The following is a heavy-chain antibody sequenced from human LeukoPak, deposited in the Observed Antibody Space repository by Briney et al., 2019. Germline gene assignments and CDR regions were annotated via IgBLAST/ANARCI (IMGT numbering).Heavy chain of an antibody. CDR3: ASSTPEPKYSSNFDY. CDR2: IRYDGSNK. D-gene: IGHD6-13*01. V-gene: IGHV3-30*02. J-gene: IGHJ4*02. Sequence: GGSLRLSCAASGFTFGSYGMHWVRQAPGKGLEWVAFIRYDGSNKYYADSVKGRFTISRDNSKNTLYLQMNSLRAEDTAVYYCASSTPEPKYSSNFDYWGQGTLVTVSS. CDR1: GFTFGSYG.